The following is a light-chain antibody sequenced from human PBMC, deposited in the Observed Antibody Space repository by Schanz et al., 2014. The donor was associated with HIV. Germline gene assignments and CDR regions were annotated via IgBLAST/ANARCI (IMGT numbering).Light chain of an antibody. Sequence: QAVVTQEPSVTVSPGGTVTLTCDSSNGAVTSGHFPYWFQQKPGHAPRTLIYDTNKKHPWTPARFSGSLLGARAALTLSGAQPEDEAEYYCSLSYSGTVVFGGGTKLTVL. CDR1: NGAVTSGHF. J-gene: IGLJ2*01. CDR3: SLSYSGTVV. V-gene: IGLV7-46*01. CDR2: DTN.